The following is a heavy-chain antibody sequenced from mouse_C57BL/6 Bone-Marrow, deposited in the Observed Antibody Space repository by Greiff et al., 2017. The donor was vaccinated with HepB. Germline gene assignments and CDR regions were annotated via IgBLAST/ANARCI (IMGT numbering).Heavy chain of an antibody. J-gene: IGHJ3*01. CDR2: INYDGSST. CDR3: ARTYDGYSWFAY. CDR1: GFTFSDYY. D-gene: IGHD2-3*01. Sequence: EVKLMESEGGLVQPGSSMKLSCTASGFTFSDYYMAWVRQVPEKGLEWVANINYDGSSTYYLDSLKSRFIISRDNAKNILYLQMSSLKSEDTATYYCARTYDGYSWFAYWGQGTLVTVSA. V-gene: IGHV5-16*01.